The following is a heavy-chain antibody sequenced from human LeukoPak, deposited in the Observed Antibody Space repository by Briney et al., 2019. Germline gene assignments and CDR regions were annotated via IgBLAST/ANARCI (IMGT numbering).Heavy chain of an antibody. V-gene: IGHV1-2*02. Sequence: ASVKVSCKASGYTFTGYYMHWVRQAPGQGLEWMGWINPNSGGTNYALKFQGRATMTRDTSISTAYMELSRLRSDDTAVYYCARLTPRLRGYGMDVWGQGTTVTVSS. J-gene: IGHJ6*02. CDR2: INPNSGGT. CDR3: ARLTPRLRGYGMDV. D-gene: IGHD2-21*02. CDR1: GYTFTGYY.